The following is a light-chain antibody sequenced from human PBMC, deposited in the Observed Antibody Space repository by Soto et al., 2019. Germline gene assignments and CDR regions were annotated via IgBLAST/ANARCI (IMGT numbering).Light chain of an antibody. CDR1: QAIXNY. CDR2: PAS. CDR3: QQYGSPPST. Sequence: IQLTQPASSLSASVGDRVAITCLARQAIXNYFAWYQQKPGKLPKILXAPASSTATGSPDRLSGGGSVTDFTLTISRLEPEDFAVYYCQQYGSPPSTFGQGTRLEIK. J-gene: IGKJ5*01. V-gene: IGKV1-27*01.